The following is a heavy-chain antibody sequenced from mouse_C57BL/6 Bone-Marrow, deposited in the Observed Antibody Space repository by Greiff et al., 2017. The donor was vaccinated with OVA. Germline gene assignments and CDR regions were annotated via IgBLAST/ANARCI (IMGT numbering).Heavy chain of an antibody. CDR2: IDPETGGT. CDR1: GYTFTDYE. CDR3: TRSTVDY. D-gene: IGHD1-1*01. J-gene: IGHJ2*01. V-gene: IGHV1-15*01. Sequence: VQLKESGAELVRPGASVTLSCKASGYTFTDYEMHWVKQTPVHGLEWIGAIDPETGGTAYNQKFKGKAILTADKSSSTAYMELRSLTSEDSAVYYCTRSTVDYWGQGTTLTVSS.